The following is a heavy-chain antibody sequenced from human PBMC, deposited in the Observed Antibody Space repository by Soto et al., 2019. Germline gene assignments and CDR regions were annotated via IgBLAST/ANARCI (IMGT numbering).Heavy chain of an antibody. CDR1: GFTFSGSA. Sequence: GGSLRLSCAASGFTFSGSAMHWVRQASGKGLEWVGRIRSKANSYATAYAASVKGRFTISRDDSKNTAYLQMNSLKTEDTAVYYCTRGRGSYSYYYYGMDVWGQGTTVTAPQ. D-gene: IGHD1-26*01. J-gene: IGHJ6*01. V-gene: IGHV3-73*01. CDR2: IRSKANSYAT. CDR3: TRGRGSYSYYYYGMDV.